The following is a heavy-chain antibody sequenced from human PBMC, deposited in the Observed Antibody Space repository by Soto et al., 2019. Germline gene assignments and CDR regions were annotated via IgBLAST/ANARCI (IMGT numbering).Heavy chain of an antibody. Sequence: SETLSLTWAVYGESFSGYDWSWIRQPPGKGLEWIGEINHSGSTNYNPSLKSRVTISVDTSKNQFSLKLSSVTAADTAVYYCARGLTYYSDSGRSNWFDPWGQGTLVT. CDR2: INHSGST. V-gene: IGHV4-34*01. CDR3: ARGLTYYSDSGRSNWFDP. J-gene: IGHJ5*02. D-gene: IGHD3-10*01. CDR1: GESFSGYD.